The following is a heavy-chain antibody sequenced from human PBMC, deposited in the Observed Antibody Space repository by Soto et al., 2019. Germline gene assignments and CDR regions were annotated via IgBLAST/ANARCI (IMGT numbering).Heavy chain of an antibody. J-gene: IGHJ4*02. CDR1: GYAFTNNG. CDR3: ARDPTDSSGYYYDY. Sequence: ASVKVSCKASGYAFTNNGIIWVRQAPGQGLEWMGWISAYNGNTNYAQQVLDRVTMTTDTSTSTAYMELRSLRSDDTAVYYCARDPTDSSGYYYDYWGQGTLVTVSS. D-gene: IGHD3-22*01. CDR2: ISAYNGNT. V-gene: IGHV1-18*01.